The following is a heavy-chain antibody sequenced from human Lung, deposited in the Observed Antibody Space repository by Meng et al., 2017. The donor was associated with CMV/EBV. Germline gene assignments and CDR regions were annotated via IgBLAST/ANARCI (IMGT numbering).Heavy chain of an antibody. CDR1: GFTFSSYA. V-gene: IGHV3-23*01. CDR3: ARATLEYCSSTSCYPCDY. CDR2: ISGGGGST. D-gene: IGHD2-2*01. J-gene: IGHJ4*02. Sequence: GGSLRLXCAASGFTFSSYAMTWVRQAPGKGLEWVSVISGGGGSTYYADSVKGRFTISRDNSKNTLYLQVNSLRAEDTAVYYCARATLEYCSSTSCYPCDYWGQGTXV.